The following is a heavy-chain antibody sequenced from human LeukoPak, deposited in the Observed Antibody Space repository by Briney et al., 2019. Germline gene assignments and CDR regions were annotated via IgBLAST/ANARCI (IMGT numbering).Heavy chain of an antibody. CDR2: TSYDGNEK. Sequence: GGSLRLSCAASGFTFSSFGMHWVRQAPGKGLEWVTVTSYDGNEKYYADSVKGRFTISRDNSKNTVYLQMNSLRAEDTAVYYCATGGTRAATGRMGFWGQGTLVTVSS. V-gene: IGHV3-30*03. J-gene: IGHJ4*02. D-gene: IGHD6-25*01. CDR3: ATGGTRAATGRMGF. CDR1: GFTFSSFG.